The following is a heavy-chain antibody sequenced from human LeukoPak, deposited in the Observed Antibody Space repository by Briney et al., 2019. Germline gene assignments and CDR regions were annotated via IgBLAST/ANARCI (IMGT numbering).Heavy chain of an antibody. D-gene: IGHD6-13*01. CDR3: ARDRSLYSSIWYVPRDGFDI. V-gene: IGHV4-4*02. CDR2: IYHSGST. J-gene: IGHJ3*02. CDR1: GGSISSRNW. Sequence: PSGTLSLTCAVSGGSISSRNWWSWVRQPPGKGLEWIGEIYHSGSTNYNPSLKTRVTISVDKSKNQFSLKLSSVTAADTAVYYCARDRSLYSSIWYVPRDGFDIWGQGTMVTVSS.